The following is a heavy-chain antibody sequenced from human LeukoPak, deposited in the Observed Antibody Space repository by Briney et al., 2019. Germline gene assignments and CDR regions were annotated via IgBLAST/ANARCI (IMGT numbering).Heavy chain of an antibody. Sequence: PSETLSLTCTVSGGSISSGDYYWSWIRQPPGKGLEWLGYIYYSGRTYYNPSLKSRLSISVDTSKNQFSLKLSSVTAADTAVYYCARGEYSRRGIWFDPWGQGTLVTVSS. V-gene: IGHV4-30-4*02. CDR3: ARGEYSRRGIWFDP. J-gene: IGHJ5*02. CDR1: GGSISSGDYY. CDR2: IYYSGRT. D-gene: IGHD6-6*01.